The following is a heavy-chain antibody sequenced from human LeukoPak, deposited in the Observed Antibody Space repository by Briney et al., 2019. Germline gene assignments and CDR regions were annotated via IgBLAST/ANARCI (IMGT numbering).Heavy chain of an antibody. CDR3: ARGAAFSGSYSLDF. CDR1: GFTVSSNY. CDR2: IYSSGTT. Sequence: PGGSLRLSCAASGFTVSSNYMSRVRQAPGKGLEWVSVIYSSGTTFYAYSVKGRFTISRDNSKNTLFLQMSGLRDDDTAVYYCARGAAFSGSYSLDFWGQGTLVTVSP. D-gene: IGHD1-26*01. J-gene: IGHJ4*02. V-gene: IGHV3-53*01.